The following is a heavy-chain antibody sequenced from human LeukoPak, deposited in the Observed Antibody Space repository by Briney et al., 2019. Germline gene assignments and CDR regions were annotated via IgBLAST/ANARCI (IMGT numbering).Heavy chain of an antibody. CDR2: INHSGST. CDR3: ASPAYCSSTSCYTVGFDP. Sequence: SETLSLTCAVYGGSFSGYYWSWIRQPPGKGLEWIGEINHSGSTNYNPSLKSRVTISVDTSKNQFSLKLSSVTAADTAVYYCASPAYCSSTSCYTVGFDPWGQGTLVTVSS. D-gene: IGHD2-2*02. J-gene: IGHJ5*02. V-gene: IGHV4-34*01. CDR1: GGSFSGYY.